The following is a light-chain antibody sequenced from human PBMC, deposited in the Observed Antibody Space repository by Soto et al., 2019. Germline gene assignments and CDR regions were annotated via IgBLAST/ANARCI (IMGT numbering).Light chain of an antibody. CDR2: AAS. CDR3: QQSYSTPWT. J-gene: IGKJ1*01. V-gene: IGKV1-39*01. Sequence: DIQMPQSPSSLSASVGDRVTITCRASQTITSYLNWYQQKPGKAPKLLIYAASSLQSGVPSRFSGSGSGTDFTLTISSLQPEDFATYYCQQSYSTPWTFGQGTKADIK. CDR1: QTITSY.